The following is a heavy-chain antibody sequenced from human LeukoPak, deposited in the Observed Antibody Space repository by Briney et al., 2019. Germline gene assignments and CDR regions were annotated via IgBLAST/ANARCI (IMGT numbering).Heavy chain of an antibody. D-gene: IGHD3-9*01. CDR1: GGSISSGSYY. V-gene: IGHV4-61*02. CDR3: AREFRRYFDWLLSIDY. Sequence: PSETLSLTCTVSGGSISSGSYYWSWIRQPAGKGLEWIGRIYTSGSTNYNPSLKSRVTISVDTSKNQFSLKLSSVTAADTAVYYCAREFRRYFDWLLSIDYWGQGTLVTVSS. CDR2: IYTSGST. J-gene: IGHJ4*02.